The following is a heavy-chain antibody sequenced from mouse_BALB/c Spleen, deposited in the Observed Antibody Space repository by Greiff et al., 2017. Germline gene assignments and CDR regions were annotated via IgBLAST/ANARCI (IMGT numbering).Heavy chain of an antibody. D-gene: IGHD2-12*01. V-gene: IGHV5-17*02. Sequence: DVKLVESGGGLVQPGGSRKLSCAASGFTFSSFGMHWVRQAPEKGLEWVAYISSGSSTIYYADTVKGRFTISRDNPKNTMFLQMTSLRSEDTAVYYCAIAYYSPWLAYWGQGTLVTVSA. CDR3: AIAYYSPWLAY. CDR2: ISSGSSTI. CDR1: GFTFSSFG. J-gene: IGHJ3*01.